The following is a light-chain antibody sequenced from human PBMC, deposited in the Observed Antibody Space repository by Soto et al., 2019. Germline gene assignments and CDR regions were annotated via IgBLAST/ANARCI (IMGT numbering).Light chain of an antibody. CDR1: RGINNN. CDR2: AAS. J-gene: IGKJ1*01. Sequence: DFQMTQSPSSLSASVGDRVTITCRASRGINNNLAWYQQKPGKLPQLLIYAASTLQTGVPSRFSGSGYGTDFALTITSLQPDDVATYYCQRYDGAPKTFGQGTKVEIK. V-gene: IGKV1-27*01. CDR3: QRYDGAPKT.